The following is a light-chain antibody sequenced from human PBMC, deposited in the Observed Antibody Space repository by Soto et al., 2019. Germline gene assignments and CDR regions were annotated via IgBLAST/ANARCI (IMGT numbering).Light chain of an antibody. CDR3: QQYGSSRAT. Sequence: EIVLTQSPGTLSLSPGERATLSCRASQSVSSSYLAWYQQKPGQALRLLIYGASSRATGIPDRFSGSGSGTDFTITISRLEPEDFAVYYCQQYGSSRATFGQGTKVDIK. J-gene: IGKJ1*01. CDR2: GAS. CDR1: QSVSSSY. V-gene: IGKV3-20*01.